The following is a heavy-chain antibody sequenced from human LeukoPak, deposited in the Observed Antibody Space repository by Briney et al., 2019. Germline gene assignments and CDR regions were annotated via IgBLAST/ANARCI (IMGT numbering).Heavy chain of an antibody. J-gene: IGHJ4*02. CDR2: INHSGST. CDR1: GVSFSGYY. D-gene: IGHD1-26*01. V-gene: IGHV4-34*01. CDR3: ARQVVGATTGPDY. Sequence: SETLSLTCAVYGVSFSGYYWSWIRQPPGKGLEWIGEINHSGSTNYNPSLKSRVTISVDTSKNQFSLKLSSVTAADTAVYYCARQVVGATTGPDYWGQGTLVTVSS.